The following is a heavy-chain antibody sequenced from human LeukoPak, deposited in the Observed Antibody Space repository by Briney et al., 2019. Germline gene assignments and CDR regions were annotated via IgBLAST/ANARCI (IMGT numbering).Heavy chain of an antibody. CDR2: ISAYNGNT. D-gene: IGHD3-16*02. Sequence: ASVKVSCKASGYTFTSYGISWVRQAPGQGLEWMGWISAYNGNTNYAQKLQGRVTMTTDTSTSTAYMELRSLRSDDTAVYYCARGVSGPLRYGPRGHYYYYYYMDVWGKGTTVTVSS. V-gene: IGHV1-18*01. J-gene: IGHJ6*03. CDR1: GYTFTSYG. CDR3: ARGVSGPLRYGPRGHYYYYYYMDV.